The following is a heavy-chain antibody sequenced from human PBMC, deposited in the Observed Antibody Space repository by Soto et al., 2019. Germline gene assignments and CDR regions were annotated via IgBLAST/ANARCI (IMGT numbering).Heavy chain of an antibody. CDR3: APPLK. CDR1: GFTFSDHY. V-gene: IGHV3-72*01. Sequence: EVQLVESGGGLVQPGGSLRLSCAASGFTFSDHYMDWVRQAPGKGLEWVGRTRNKANSYTTEYAASVKGRFTISRDDSKISLYLQMNSLKTGDTAVYYCAPPLKWGQGTLVTVSS. CDR2: TRNKANSYTT. J-gene: IGHJ4*02.